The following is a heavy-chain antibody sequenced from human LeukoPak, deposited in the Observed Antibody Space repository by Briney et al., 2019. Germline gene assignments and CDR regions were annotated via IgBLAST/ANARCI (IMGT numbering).Heavy chain of an antibody. CDR2: IGGSGGNT. Sequence: GGSLRLSCAASGFIFSNYAMSWVRRAPGKGLEWVSAIGGSGGNTNYADSVKGRFTISRDNSKNTLYLQMNSLRAEDTAVYYCAKPRAGLGASDIWGQGTMVTVSS. CDR1: GFIFSNYA. CDR3: AKPRAGLGASDI. D-gene: IGHD3-16*01. J-gene: IGHJ3*02. V-gene: IGHV3-23*01.